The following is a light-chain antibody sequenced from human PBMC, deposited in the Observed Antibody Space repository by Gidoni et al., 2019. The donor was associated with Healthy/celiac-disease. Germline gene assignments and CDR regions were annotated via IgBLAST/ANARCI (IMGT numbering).Light chain of an antibody. J-gene: IGKJ5*01. CDR1: QSVSSSY. V-gene: IGKV3-20*01. CDR3: QQYGSSPPIT. CDR2: GAS. Sequence: EIVLTQSPRTLSLPPGERATLSCRASQSVSSSYLAWYQQKPGQAPRLLIYGASSRATGIPDRFSGSGSGTDFTLTISRLEPEDFAVYYCQQYGSSPPITFGQGTRLEIK.